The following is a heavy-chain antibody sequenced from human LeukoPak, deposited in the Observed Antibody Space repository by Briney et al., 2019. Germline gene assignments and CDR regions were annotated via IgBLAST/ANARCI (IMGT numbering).Heavy chain of an antibody. CDR2: INTNTGNP. CDR1: GYTFTSYA. CDR3: AREAAAGFFFSFDP. Sequence: ASVKVSCKASGYTFTSYAMNWVRQAPGQGLEWMGWINTNTGNPTYAQGFTGRFVFSLGTSVSTAYLQISSLKAEDTAVYYCAREAAAGFFFSFDPWGQGTLVTVSS. V-gene: IGHV7-4-1*02. D-gene: IGHD6-13*01. J-gene: IGHJ5*02.